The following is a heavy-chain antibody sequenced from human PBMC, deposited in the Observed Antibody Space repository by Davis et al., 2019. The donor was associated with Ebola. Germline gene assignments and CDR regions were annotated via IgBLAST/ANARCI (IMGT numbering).Heavy chain of an antibody. Sequence: GGSLRLSCAASGFIFGNSDMSWVRQAPGKGLEWVAAISSAAVYRFYADSVKGRFTVSRDNSRDTLYLQMNNLRVEDTALYYCVKDPNWAPGSWGLGTLVTVSS. D-gene: IGHD2-2*01. V-gene: IGHV3-23*01. CDR3: VKDPNWAPGS. J-gene: IGHJ5*02. CDR1: GFIFGNSD. CDR2: ISSAAVYR.